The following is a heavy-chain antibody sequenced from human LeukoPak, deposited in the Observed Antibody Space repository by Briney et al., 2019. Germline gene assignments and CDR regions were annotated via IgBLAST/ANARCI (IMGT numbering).Heavy chain of an antibody. CDR3: ARGRVAGL. CDR1: GGSFSGYY. CDR2: INHSGRT. V-gene: IGHV4-34*01. D-gene: IGHD3-16*01. J-gene: IGHJ4*02. Sequence: SETLSLTCAVYGGSFSGYYWSWIRQPPGKGREWSGEINHSGRTNYNPSLKSRVTISVDTSKNQLSLTLSSVPAADTAVYYCARGRVAGLWGQGTLVTVSS.